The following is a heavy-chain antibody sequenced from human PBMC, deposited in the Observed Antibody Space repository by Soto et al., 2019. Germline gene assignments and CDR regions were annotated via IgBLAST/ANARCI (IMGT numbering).Heavy chain of an antibody. Sequence: QVQLVESGGGVVQPGSSLRLSCAASGFTFSSYAMHWVRQAPGKGLEWVAVISYDGSNKYYADSVKGRFTISRDNSKNTLYLQMNSLRAEDTAVYYCAREGRWLVLDYWGQGTLVTVSS. CDR2: ISYDGSNK. J-gene: IGHJ4*02. V-gene: IGHV3-30-3*01. D-gene: IGHD6-19*01. CDR3: AREGRWLVLDY. CDR1: GFTFSSYA.